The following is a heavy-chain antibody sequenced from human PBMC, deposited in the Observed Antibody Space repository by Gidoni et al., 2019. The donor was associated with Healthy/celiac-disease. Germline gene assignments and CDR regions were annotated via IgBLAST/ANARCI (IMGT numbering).Heavy chain of an antibody. Sequence: QVQLQESGPGLVKPSQTLSLTCTVSGGSISRGDYYWCWIRQPPGKGLEWIGYIYYSGSTYYNPSLKSRVTISVDTSKNQFSLKLSSVTAADTAVYYCARERRGYCSGGSCYYYYYMDVWGKGTTVTVSS. D-gene: IGHD2-15*01. CDR2: IYYSGST. CDR3: ARERRGYCSGGSCYYYYYMDV. V-gene: IGHV4-30-4*01. CDR1: GGSISRGDYY. J-gene: IGHJ6*03.